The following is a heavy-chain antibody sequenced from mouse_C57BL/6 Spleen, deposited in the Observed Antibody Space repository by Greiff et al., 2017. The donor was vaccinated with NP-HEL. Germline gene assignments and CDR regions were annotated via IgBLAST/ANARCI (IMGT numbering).Heavy chain of an antibody. CDR2: IDPENGDT. V-gene: IGHV14-4*01. Sequence: EVKLMESGAELVRPGASVKLSCTASGFNIKDDYMHWVKQRPEQGLEWIGWIDPENGDTEYASKFQGKATITADTSSNTAYLQLSSLTSEDTAVYYCTTFYYDYDDYWGQGTTLTVSS. CDR3: TTFYYDYDDY. J-gene: IGHJ2*01. CDR1: GFNIKDDY. D-gene: IGHD2-4*01.